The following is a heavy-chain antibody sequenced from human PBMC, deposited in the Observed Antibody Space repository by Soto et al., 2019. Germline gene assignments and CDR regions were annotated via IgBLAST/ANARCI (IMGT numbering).Heavy chain of an antibody. CDR1: GYTLTELS. CDR2: FDPEDGET. Sequence: ASVKVSCKVSGYTLTELSMHWVRQAPGKGLEWMGGFDPEDGETIYAQKFQGRVTMTEDTSTDTAYMELSSLRSEDTAVYYCAPNLGITMIVVATNWGQGTLVTAPQ. CDR3: APNLGITMIVVATN. J-gene: IGHJ4*02. D-gene: IGHD3-22*01. V-gene: IGHV1-24*01.